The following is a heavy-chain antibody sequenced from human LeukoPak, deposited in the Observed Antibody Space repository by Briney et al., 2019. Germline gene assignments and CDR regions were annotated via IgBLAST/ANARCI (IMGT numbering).Heavy chain of an antibody. CDR3: ARALRVLWFGELLYPSGY. V-gene: IGHV3-7*01. J-gene: IGHJ4*02. CDR2: IKQDGSEK. CDR1: GFTFSSYW. Sequence: GSLRLSCAASGFTFSSYWMSWVRQAPGKVLEWVANIKQDGSEKYYVDSVKGRFTISGDKARNSLYLQMNSLRAEDTAVYYCARALRVLWFGELLYPSGYWGQGTLVTVSS. D-gene: IGHD3-10*01.